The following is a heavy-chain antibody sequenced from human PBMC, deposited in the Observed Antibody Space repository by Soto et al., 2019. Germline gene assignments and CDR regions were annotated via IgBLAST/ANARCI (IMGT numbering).Heavy chain of an antibody. CDR3: ARGDYYYGSGSYRGFAFDI. D-gene: IGHD3-10*01. CDR2: INHSGST. Sequence: SETLSLTCTVSGGSVSSYYWSWIRQYPGKGLEWIGEINHSGSTNYNPSLKSRVTISVDTSKNQFSLKLSSVTAADTAVYYCARGDYYYGSGSYRGFAFDIWGQGTMVTVSS. CDR1: GGSVSSYY. J-gene: IGHJ3*02. V-gene: IGHV4-34*01.